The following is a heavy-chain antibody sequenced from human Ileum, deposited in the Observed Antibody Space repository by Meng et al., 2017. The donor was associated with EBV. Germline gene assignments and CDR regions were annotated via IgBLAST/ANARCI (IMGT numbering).Heavy chain of an antibody. CDR2: IYHGGST. J-gene: IGHJ4*02. D-gene: IGHD6-19*01. V-gene: IGHV4-4*03. CDR3: ARVGQWLPIDY. CDR1: GGSTGSSTW. Sequence: GPCFVNPLASPPPTGASAGGSTGSSTWWRWACQPPGKGLEWIWEIYHGGSTTYNPSLKSRVTMSVDKSKNQFSLNLSSVTAADTAVYYCARVGQWLPIDYWGQGTLVTVSS.